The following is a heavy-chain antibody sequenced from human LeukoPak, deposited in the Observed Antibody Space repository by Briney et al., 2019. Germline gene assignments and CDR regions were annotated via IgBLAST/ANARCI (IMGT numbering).Heavy chain of an antibody. CDR1: GFSFSRHW. J-gene: IGHJ1*01. CDR3: AREGSGVVTLDH. CDR2: IIGDGSIT. Sequence: GGSLRLFCEASGFSFSRHWMHWVRQAPGKGLVWVSRIIGDGSITSYADSVKGRFTIFRDNAKNTVHLQMNSLRVEDTAVYYCAREGSGVVTLDHWGQGTLVTVSS. V-gene: IGHV3-74*01. D-gene: IGHD2-21*02.